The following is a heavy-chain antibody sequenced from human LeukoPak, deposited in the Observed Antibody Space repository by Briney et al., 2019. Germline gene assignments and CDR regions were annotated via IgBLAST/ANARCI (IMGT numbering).Heavy chain of an antibody. CDR1: GFTFDDYG. V-gene: IGHV3-20*01. CDR2: INWNGGST. CDR3: ARDPRIAVAGRYYYYGMDV. J-gene: IGHJ6*02. D-gene: IGHD6-19*01. Sequence: PGGSLRLSCAASGFTFDDYGMSWVRQAPGKGLEWVSGINWNGGSTGYADSVKGRFTISGDNAKNSLYLQMNSLRAEDTALYHCARDPRIAVAGRYYYYGMDVWGQGTTVTVSS.